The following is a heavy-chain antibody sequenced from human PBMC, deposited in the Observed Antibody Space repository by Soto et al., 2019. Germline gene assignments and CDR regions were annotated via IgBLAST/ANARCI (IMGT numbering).Heavy chain of an antibody. CDR3: ARGRGGVIAYMDV. CDR1: GFTFSSYS. V-gene: IGHV3-21*01. D-gene: IGHD3-16*02. J-gene: IGHJ6*03. Sequence: EVQLVESGGGLVKPGGSLRLSCAASGFTFSSYSMNWVRQVPGQGLEWVSSISSSSTSYIYYADSAKGRFTISRDNAKNSLYLPMNSLRAEDTAVYYCARGRGGVIAYMDVWGKGTTVTVS. CDR2: ISSSSTSYI.